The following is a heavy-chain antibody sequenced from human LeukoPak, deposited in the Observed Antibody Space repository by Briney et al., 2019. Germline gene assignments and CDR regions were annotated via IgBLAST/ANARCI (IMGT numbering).Heavy chain of an antibody. CDR2: INHSGST. V-gene: IGHV4-34*01. Sequence: SETLSLTCAVYGGSFSGYYWSWIRQPPGKGLEWIGEINHSGSTNYNPSLKSRVTISVDTSKNQFSLKLSSVTAADTAVYYCARGRFGGYCSSTSCYGYNWFDPWGQGTLVTVSS. J-gene: IGHJ5*02. CDR1: GGSFSGYY. CDR3: ARGRFGGYCSSTSCYGYNWFDP. D-gene: IGHD2-2*01.